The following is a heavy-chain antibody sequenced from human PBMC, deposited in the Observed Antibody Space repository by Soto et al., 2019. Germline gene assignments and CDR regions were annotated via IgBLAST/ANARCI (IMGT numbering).Heavy chain of an antibody. CDR2: IIPNFGTA. D-gene: IGHD2-2*02. CDR1: GGTFSSSA. CDR3: ARGGNWGSTGCYSLDP. Sequence: QVQLVQSGAEVKKPGSSVKVSCKASGGTFSSSAVSWVRQAPGHGLEWMGGIIPNFGTANYAQKFQGRVTITADKSTNTAYLYVNSLTFEDTAVYYCARGGNWGSTGCYSLDPWGQGTLVTVSS. V-gene: IGHV1-69*06. J-gene: IGHJ5*02.